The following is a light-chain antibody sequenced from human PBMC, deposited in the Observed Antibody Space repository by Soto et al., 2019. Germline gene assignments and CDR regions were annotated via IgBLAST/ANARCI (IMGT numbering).Light chain of an antibody. J-gene: IGKJ1*01. Sequence: EIVLTQSPGTLSLSPGERATLYCRASQSVGSNYLAWYQQKPGQAPRVLIYGASSRATGIPDRFSGSGSGTDFTLTISSLQPEDFATYYCQQSYSTPPAFGQGTKVDIK. CDR2: GAS. CDR3: QQSYSTPPA. CDR1: QSVGSNY. V-gene: IGKV3-20*01.